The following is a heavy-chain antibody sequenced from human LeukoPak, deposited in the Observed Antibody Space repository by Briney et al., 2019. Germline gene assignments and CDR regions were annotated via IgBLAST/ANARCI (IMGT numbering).Heavy chain of an antibody. J-gene: IGHJ4*02. CDR2: ISSSGNFI. D-gene: IGHD3-22*01. CDR1: GFTFSTYE. V-gene: IGHV3-48*03. Sequence: GGSLRLSCAASGFTFSTYEMNWVRQAPGKGLEWVSYISSSGNFIYYADSVKGRFTISRDNAKNSLYLQMNSLRAEDTAVYYCARVHPYDSSGYPFDYWGQGTLVTVSS. CDR3: ARVHPYDSSGYPFDY.